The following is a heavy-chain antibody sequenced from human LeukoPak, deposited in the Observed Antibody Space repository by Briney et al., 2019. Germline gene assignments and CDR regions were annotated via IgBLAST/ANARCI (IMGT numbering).Heavy chain of an antibody. D-gene: IGHD4-17*01. Sequence: GESLKISCNGSGYSFTSYWIGWARQMPGKGLEWMGIIYPGDSDTRYSPSIQGQVTISADKSTSTAYLQWSSLKASDTAMYYCARTEGLDDYAVYWGQGTLVTVSS. J-gene: IGHJ4*02. CDR1: GYSFTSYW. CDR2: IYPGDSDT. CDR3: ARTEGLDDYAVY. V-gene: IGHV5-51*01.